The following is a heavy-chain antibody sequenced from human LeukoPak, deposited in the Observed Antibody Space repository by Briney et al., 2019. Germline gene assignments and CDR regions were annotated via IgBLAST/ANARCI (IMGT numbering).Heavy chain of an antibody. Sequence: GGSLRLSCAASGFTFSSYAMSWVRQAPGKGLEWVSAISGLGGSTYYADSVKGRFAISRDNSKNTLYLQMNRLRAEDTAVYYCAKGPNYGSGSFAGDYWGQGTLVTVSS. D-gene: IGHD3-10*01. CDR1: GFTFSSYA. CDR2: ISGLGGST. J-gene: IGHJ4*02. CDR3: AKGPNYGSGSFAGDY. V-gene: IGHV3-23*01.